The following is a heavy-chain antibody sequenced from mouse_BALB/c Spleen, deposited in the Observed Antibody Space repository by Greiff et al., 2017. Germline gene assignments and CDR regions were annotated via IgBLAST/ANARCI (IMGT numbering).Heavy chain of an antibody. CDR2: IDPANGNT. J-gene: IGHJ3*01. D-gene: IGHD4-1*01. CDR1: GFNIKDTY. Sequence: EVKLQESGAELVKPGASVKLSCTASGFNIKDTYMHWVKQRPEQGLEWIGRIDPANGNTKYDPKFQGKATITADTSSNTAYLQLSSLTSEDTAVYYCARNWDAGLAWFAYWGQGTLVTVSA. CDR3: ARNWDAGLAWFAY. V-gene: IGHV14-3*02.